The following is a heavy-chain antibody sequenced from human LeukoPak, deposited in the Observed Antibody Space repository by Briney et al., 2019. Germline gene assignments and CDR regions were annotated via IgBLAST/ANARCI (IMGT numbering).Heavy chain of an antibody. CDR1: GFTFSSYG. D-gene: IGHD5-18*01. Sequence: PGGSLRLSCAASGFTFSSYGMHWVRQAPGKGLEWVANIKKDGSEKYYVDSVKGRFTISRDNAKISLYLQMNSLRAEDTAVYYCARDLSGVTGYTYGRGIDYWGQGTLVTVSS. J-gene: IGHJ4*02. CDR2: IKKDGSEK. V-gene: IGHV3-7*01. CDR3: ARDLSGVTGYTYGRGIDY.